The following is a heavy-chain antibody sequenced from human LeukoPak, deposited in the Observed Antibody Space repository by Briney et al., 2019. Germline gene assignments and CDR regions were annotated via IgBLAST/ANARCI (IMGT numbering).Heavy chain of an antibody. Sequence: ASVKVSYKASGYTFTSYAMHWVRQAPGQRLEWMGWINAGNGNTKYSQKFQGRVTITRDTSASTAYMELSSLRSEDTAVYYCARLLRQQLVPDYWGQGTLVTVSS. V-gene: IGHV1-3*01. J-gene: IGHJ4*02. CDR1: GYTFTSYA. D-gene: IGHD6-13*01. CDR3: ARLLRQQLVPDY. CDR2: INAGNGNT.